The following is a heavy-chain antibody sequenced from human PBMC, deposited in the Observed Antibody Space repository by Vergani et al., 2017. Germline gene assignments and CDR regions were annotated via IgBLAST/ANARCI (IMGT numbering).Heavy chain of an antibody. V-gene: IGHV3-74*01. CDR1: GFSFSGYW. Sequence: EVQLVESGGGLIHPGGSLRLSCEGSGFSFSGYWMHWVRQSPEKGLVWVSRIKSDGSITNYADSVKGRFTISRDNAKNTLYLEMNSLRGDDTAIYYCVRARCSGPCFMSNWFDSCGQGTLVTVSS. D-gene: IGHD5-12*01. CDR3: VRARCSGPCFMSNWFDS. CDR2: IKSDGSIT. J-gene: IGHJ5*01.